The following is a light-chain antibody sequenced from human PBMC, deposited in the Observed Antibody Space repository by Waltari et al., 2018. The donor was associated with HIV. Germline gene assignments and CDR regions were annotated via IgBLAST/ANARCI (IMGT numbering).Light chain of an antibody. Sequence: DIQMTQSPSTLSASVGDRVTITGRASQSISSWLAWYQQKPGKAPKLLIYKASTLESGVPSRFSGRGSGTEFTLTISSLQPNDFATYYCQQYNSYSWTFGQGTKVDIK. CDR1: QSISSW. V-gene: IGKV1-5*03. CDR2: KAS. J-gene: IGKJ1*01. CDR3: QQYNSYSWT.